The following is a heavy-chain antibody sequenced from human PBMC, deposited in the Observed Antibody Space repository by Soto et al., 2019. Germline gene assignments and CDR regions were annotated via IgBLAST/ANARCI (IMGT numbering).Heavy chain of an antibody. CDR3: ANLASGSDAFDI. V-gene: IGHV1-45*02. CDR2: ITPFNGNT. CDR1: GYTFTYRH. D-gene: IGHD3-10*01. Sequence: QLHLVQSGAEVKKTGSSVQISCKASGYTFTYRHLHWVRRAPGQALEWMGWITPFNGNTYYAQKFNGTVNINRDESKSTVVLDLRSLRSEDTAMYYCANLASGSDAFDIWGPGTMVTVSA. J-gene: IGHJ3*02.